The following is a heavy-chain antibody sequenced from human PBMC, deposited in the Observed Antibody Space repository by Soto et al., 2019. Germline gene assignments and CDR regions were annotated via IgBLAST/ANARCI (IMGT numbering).Heavy chain of an antibody. J-gene: IGHJ3*02. CDR3: ARVAMIISGGPFDM. CDR2: INPKSGGT. Sequence: QVQLVQSGAEVKPPGASVKVSCKAPGYTFSDYYMHWVRQAPGQGLEWMGWINPKSGGTNYAQKFQGRVTMTRDRSISTGYMELSRLRSDDTGVYFCARVAMIISGGPFDMWGQGTVVTVSS. V-gene: IGHV1-2*02. D-gene: IGHD3-22*01. CDR1: GYTFSDYY.